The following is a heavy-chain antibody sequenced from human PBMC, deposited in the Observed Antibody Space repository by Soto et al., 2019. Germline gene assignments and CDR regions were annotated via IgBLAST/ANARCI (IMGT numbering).Heavy chain of an antibody. CDR3: TTEIIGQWLVGDY. V-gene: IGHV3-15*01. J-gene: IGHJ4*02. CDR1: GFTFSNAW. CDR2: IKSKTDGGTT. Sequence: GGSLRLSCAASGFTFSNAWMSWVRQAPGKGLEWVGRIKSKTDGGTTDYAAPVKGRFTISRDDSKNTLYLQMNSLKTEDTAVYYCTTEIIGQWLVGDYWGQGTLVTVSS. D-gene: IGHD6-19*01.